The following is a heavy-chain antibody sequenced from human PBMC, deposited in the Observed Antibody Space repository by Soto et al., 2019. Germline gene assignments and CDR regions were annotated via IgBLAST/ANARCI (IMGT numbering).Heavy chain of an antibody. CDR3: ARDLPYLYRVGATSYYYGMDV. D-gene: IGHD1-26*01. CDR1: GYTFTSYA. Sequence: GASVKVSCKASGYTFTSYAMHWVRQAPGQRLEWMGWINAGNGNTKYSQKFQGRVTITRDTSASTAYMELSSLRSEDTAVYYCARDLPYLYRVGATSYYYGMDVWGQGTTVTVSS. V-gene: IGHV1-3*01. CDR2: INAGNGNT. J-gene: IGHJ6*02.